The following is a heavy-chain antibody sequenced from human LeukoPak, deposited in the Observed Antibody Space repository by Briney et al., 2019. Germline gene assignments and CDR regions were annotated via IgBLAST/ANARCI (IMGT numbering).Heavy chain of an antibody. V-gene: IGHV1-3*01. CDR3: ARDRGYYDSIDY. Sequence: EASVKVSCKASGYTFTSYAIHWVRQAPGQRLEWMGWINAGTGNTKYSQKFQDRVTITGDTSAGTAYMELSSLRSEDTAVFYCARDRGYYDSIDYWGQGTLVTVSS. J-gene: IGHJ4*02. D-gene: IGHD3-22*01. CDR1: GYTFTSYA. CDR2: INAGTGNT.